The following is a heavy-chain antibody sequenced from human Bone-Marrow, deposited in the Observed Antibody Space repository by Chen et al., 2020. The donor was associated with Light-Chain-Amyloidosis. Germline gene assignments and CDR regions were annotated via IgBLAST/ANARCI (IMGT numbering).Heavy chain of an antibody. J-gene: IGHJ4*02. V-gene: IGHV5-51*01. CDR1: GYTFPNYW. D-gene: IGHD1-1*01. Sequence: EVQLEQSGPEVKKPGESLKISCKGSGYTFPNYWNGWVRQMPGKGLEWMGVIYPDDSHASYVPSFECQGTSSADKSITTAYLQWRSLKATDTAMYYCARRRDGYNFDYWGQGTLVTVSS. CDR3: ARRRDGYNFDY. CDR2: IYPDDSHA.